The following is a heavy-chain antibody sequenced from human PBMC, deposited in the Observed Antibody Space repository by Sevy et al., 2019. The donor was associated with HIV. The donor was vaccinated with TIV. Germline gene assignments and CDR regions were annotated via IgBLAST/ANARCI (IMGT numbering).Heavy chain of an antibody. CDR2: ISSSGSGT. CDR1: GFTFSGSA. D-gene: IGHD3-3*01. Sequence: GESLKISCSASGFTFSGSALHWVRQGPGKGLEYVSVISSSGSGTYYAESVKGRFTISRDNSKNTLYLQMRSLRTEDTAVYYCVKDSIFYDSSSGYRPFYYYGMDVWGQGTSVTVSS. CDR3: VKDSIFYDSSSGYRPFYYYGMDV. V-gene: IGHV3-64D*09. J-gene: IGHJ6*02.